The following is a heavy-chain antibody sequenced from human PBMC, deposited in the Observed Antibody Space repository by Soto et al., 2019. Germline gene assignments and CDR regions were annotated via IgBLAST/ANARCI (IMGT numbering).Heavy chain of an antibody. J-gene: IGHJ5*02. CDR2: IDYSGST. CDR3: AREEASEGSGWFDP. CDR1: WGYSRGYG. Sequence: SETLSLTCTVSWGYSRGYGCRWIRQPPGKGLEWRGYIDYSGSTDYTPPFNSRVPKSIDTSKNQVSLKVSAVTAADTAVYYCAREEASEGSGWFDPWGQGTLVTVSS. D-gene: IGHD3-10*01. V-gene: IGHV4-59*01.